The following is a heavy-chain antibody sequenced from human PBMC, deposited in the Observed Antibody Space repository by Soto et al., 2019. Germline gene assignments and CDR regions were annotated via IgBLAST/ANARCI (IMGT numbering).Heavy chain of an antibody. CDR2: IIPIFGTA. V-gene: IGHV1-69*01. J-gene: IGHJ6*02. CDR3: PVSTTVGGDYYYGMDV. D-gene: IGHD4-4*01. CDR1: GGTFSSYA. Sequence: QVQLVQSGAEVKKPGSSVKVSCKASGGTFSSYAISWVRQAPGQGLEWMGGIIPIFGTANYAQKFQGRVTITEDESTSTAYMELSSLRSEDTAVSYCPVSTTVGGDYYYGMDVWGQGTTVTVSS.